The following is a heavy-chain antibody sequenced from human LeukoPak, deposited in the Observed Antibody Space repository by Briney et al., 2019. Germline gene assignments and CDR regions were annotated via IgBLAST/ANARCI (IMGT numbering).Heavy chain of an antibody. D-gene: IGHD6-6*01. CDR2: ISSGGSTT. V-gene: IGHV3-11*01. Sequence: GGSLRLSCAASGFTFSDHYMSWIRQAPGKGLECVSYISSGGSTTHYTDSVKGRFTISRDNGKNALYLQMNSLRAEDTAVYYCAREIAADRGFDSWGQGTLVTVSS. J-gene: IGHJ4*02. CDR3: AREIAADRGFDS. CDR1: GFTFSDHY.